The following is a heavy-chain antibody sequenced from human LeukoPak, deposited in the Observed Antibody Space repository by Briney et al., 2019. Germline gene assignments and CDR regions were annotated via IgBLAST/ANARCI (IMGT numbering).Heavy chain of an antibody. V-gene: IGHV1-46*01. Sequence: ASVKVSCKASAYTFISYYMHWVRQAPGQGLEWMGIINPSGGGTSYAQKFQGRVTMTRDTSTSTVYMELSSLRSEDTAVYYCARCLRGGDFVAQDAFDIWGQGTMVTVSS. CDR3: ARCLRGGDFVAQDAFDI. D-gene: IGHD2-21*02. CDR2: INPSGGGT. J-gene: IGHJ3*02. CDR1: AYTFISYY.